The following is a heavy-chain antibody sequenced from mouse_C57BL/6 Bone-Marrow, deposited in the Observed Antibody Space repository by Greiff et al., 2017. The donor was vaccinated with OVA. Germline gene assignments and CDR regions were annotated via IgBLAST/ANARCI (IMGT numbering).Heavy chain of an antibody. CDR2: IYYSGTI. CDR3: ARDEGGLLYWYFDV. J-gene: IGHJ1*03. CDR1: GISITTGNYR. D-gene: IGHD1-1*01. Sequence: EVQLQQSGPGLVKPSQTVFLTCTVTGISITTGNYRWSWIRQFPGKKLEWIGYIYYSGTITYNPSLTSRTTITRDTPKNQFFLEMNSLTAEDTATYYCARDEGGLLYWYFDVWGTGTTVTVSS. V-gene: IGHV3-5*01.